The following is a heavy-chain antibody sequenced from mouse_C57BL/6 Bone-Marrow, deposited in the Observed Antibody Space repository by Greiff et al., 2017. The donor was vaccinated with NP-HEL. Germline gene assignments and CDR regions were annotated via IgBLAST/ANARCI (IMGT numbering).Heavy chain of an antibody. J-gene: IGHJ2*01. D-gene: IGHD1-1*01. CDR2: IYPGSGST. CDR1: GYTFTSYW. V-gene: IGHV1-55*01. Sequence: VQLQQPGAELVKPGASVKMSCKASGYTFTSYWITWVKQRPGQGLEWIGDIYPGSGSTNYNEKFKSKATLTVDTSSSTAYMQLSSLTSEDSAVYYCARDPYYYGSSPFDYWGQGTTLTVSS. CDR3: ARDPYYYGSSPFDY.